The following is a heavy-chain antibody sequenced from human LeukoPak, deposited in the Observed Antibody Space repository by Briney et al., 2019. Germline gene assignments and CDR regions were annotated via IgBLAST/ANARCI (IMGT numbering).Heavy chain of an antibody. CDR2: INPSGGST. V-gene: IGHV1-46*01. D-gene: IGHD3-22*01. CDR3: ATETYYYDSSGYYYGDY. Sequence: ASVKVSCKASGYTFTSYYMHWVRQAPGQGLEWMGIINPSGGSTSYAQKFQGRVTMTRDTSTSTVYMELSSLRSEDTAVYYCATETYYYDSSGYYYGDYWGQGTLVTVSS. CDR1: GYTFTSYY. J-gene: IGHJ4*02.